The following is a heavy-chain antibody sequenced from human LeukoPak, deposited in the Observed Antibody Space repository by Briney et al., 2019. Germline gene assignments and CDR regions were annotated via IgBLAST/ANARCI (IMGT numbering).Heavy chain of an antibody. CDR2: ISGSGGST. CDR1: GFTFSDYY. CDR3: AKAPYYDILTGYYSQGYYFDY. D-gene: IGHD3-9*01. V-gene: IGHV3-23*01. Sequence: GGSLRLSCAASGFTFSDYYMSWIRQAPGKGLEWVSAISGSGGSTYYADSVKGRFTISRDNSKNTLYLQMNSLRAEDTAVYYCAKAPYYDILTGYYSQGYYFDYWGQGTLVTVSS. J-gene: IGHJ4*02.